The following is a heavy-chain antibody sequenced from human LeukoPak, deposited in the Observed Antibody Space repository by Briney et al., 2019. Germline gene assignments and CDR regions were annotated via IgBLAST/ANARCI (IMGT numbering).Heavy chain of an antibody. Sequence: GASVKVSCKASGYTFTGYYMHWVRQAPGQGLEWMGRINPNSGGTNYAQKFQGRVTMTRDTSISTAYMELSRLRSDDTAVYYCARVLRITKVRGADTFDYWGQGTLVTVSS. CDR2: INPNSGGT. J-gene: IGHJ4*02. CDR3: ARVLRITKVRGADTFDY. V-gene: IGHV1-2*06. D-gene: IGHD3-10*01. CDR1: GYTFTGYY.